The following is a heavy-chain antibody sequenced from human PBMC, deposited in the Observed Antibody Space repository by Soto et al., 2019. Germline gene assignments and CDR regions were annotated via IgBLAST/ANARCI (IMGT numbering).Heavy chain of an antibody. CDR2: IWYDGSNK. D-gene: IGHD2-15*01. V-gene: IGHV3-33*01. CDR1: GFSFSNYG. J-gene: IGHJ3*01. Sequence: GGSLRLSCAASGFSFSNYGIHWVRQAPGKGLEWVAAIWYDGSNKNYADSVKGRFTISRDNSKNTASLQWSSLKASDTAMYYCAMRHDSRGAFDFWGQGTMVTVSS. CDR3: AMRHDSRGAFDF.